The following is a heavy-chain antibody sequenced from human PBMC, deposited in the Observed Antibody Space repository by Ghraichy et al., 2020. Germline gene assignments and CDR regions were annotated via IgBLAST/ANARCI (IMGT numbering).Heavy chain of an antibody. D-gene: IGHD1-26*01. CDR3: VRGRGVVGGAAGLYYFDY. CDR2: ISSTSSII. CDR1: GFTFSDYS. J-gene: IGHJ4*02. V-gene: IGHV3-48*02. Sequence: GGSLRLSCAASGFTFSDYSMNWVRQAPEKGLEWVSYISSTSSIIYYADSVKGRFTISRDNARNSLHMQMNSLTDEDTAVYYCVRGRGVVGGAAGLYYFDYWGQGTLVTVSS.